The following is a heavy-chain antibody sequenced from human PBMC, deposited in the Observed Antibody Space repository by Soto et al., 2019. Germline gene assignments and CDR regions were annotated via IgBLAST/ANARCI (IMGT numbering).Heavy chain of an antibody. J-gene: IGHJ5*02. CDR3: ARQASHWDWGGGWFDP. V-gene: IGHV3-13*01. CDR2: IGTQHDA. CDR1: GFTFSAYD. D-gene: IGHD3-16*01. Sequence: EVQLVESGGGLVQPGGSLRLSCAASGFTFSAYDMHWVRQTTGKGLEWVAAIGTQHDAYYPDSVKGRFTISRENAKNSFYLQKNSPRGGDPAVYFCARQASHWDWGGGWFDPWGQGTLVTVSS.